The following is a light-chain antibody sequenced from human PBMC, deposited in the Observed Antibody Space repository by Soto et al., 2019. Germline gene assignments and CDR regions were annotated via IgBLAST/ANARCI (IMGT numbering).Light chain of an antibody. J-gene: IGKJ2*01. Sequence: DVVMTQSPLSLPVTLGQPASISCRSSQSLAYSDGNTYLNWFQQRPGQSPRRLIYKVSNRDSGVPDRFSGSESATDFTLKISRGEAEDVGVYYCMQGTHWPPYTFGQGTKLELK. CDR1: QSLAYSDGNTY. V-gene: IGKV2-30*01. CDR3: MQGTHWPPYT. CDR2: KVS.